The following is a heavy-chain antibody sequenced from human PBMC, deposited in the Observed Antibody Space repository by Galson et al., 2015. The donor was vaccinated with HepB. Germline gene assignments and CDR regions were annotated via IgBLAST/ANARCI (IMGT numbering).Heavy chain of an antibody. CDR1: GFSLFNARMG. CDR2: IFSNDEK. V-gene: IGHV2-26*01. D-gene: IGHD5-18*01. CDR3: ARISGYTYGYEGWYFDL. J-gene: IGHJ2*01. Sequence: PALVKPTQTLTLTCTVSGFSLFNARMGVSWIRQPPGKALEWLAHIFSNDEKSYSTSLKSRLPISHDTSKSQGVPTLTTMDPVDTATYYCARISGYTYGYEGWYFDLWGRGTLVTVSS.